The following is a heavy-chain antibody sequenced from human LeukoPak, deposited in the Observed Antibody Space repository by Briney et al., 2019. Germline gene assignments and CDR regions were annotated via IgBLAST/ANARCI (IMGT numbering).Heavy chain of an antibody. V-gene: IGHV4-39*07. D-gene: IGHD3-3*01. Sequence: PSETLSLTCTVSGGSISSSSYYWGWIRQPPGKGLEWIGSIYYSGSTYYNPSLKSRVTISVYTSKNQFSLKLSSVTAADTAVYYCARADYDFWSGYYSNPFDYRGQGTLVTVSS. J-gene: IGHJ4*02. CDR2: IYYSGST. CDR3: ARADYDFWSGYYSNPFDY. CDR1: GGSISSSSYY.